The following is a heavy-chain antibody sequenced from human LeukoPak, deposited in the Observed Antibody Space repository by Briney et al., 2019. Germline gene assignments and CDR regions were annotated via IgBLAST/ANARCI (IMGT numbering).Heavy chain of an antibody. D-gene: IGHD3-10*01. CDR1: GGSITNYY. J-gene: IGHJ4*02. V-gene: IGHV4-59*08. Sequence: KSSETLSLTCTVSGGSITNYYWSWVRQPPGKGLEWIGFIFYTGSTNYNPSLKSRVTISVDTSMNRFSLRLSSATAADTAVYYCARHTSSETYYNKWGQGIQVTVSS. CDR2: IFYTGST. CDR3: ARHTSSETYYNK.